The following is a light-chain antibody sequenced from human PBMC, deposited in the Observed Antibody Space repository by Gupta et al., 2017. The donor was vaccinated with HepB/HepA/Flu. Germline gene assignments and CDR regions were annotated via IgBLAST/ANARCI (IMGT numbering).Light chain of an antibody. J-gene: IGKJ3*01. V-gene: IGKV1-33*01. CDR1: QDIINY. CDR3: QRYDKPFT. Sequence: DIQMPQSPSSTSAPVGDRVTITCKASQDIINYLNWYQQKPGKAPKLLIYDASNLETGVPSRVSGGGSGTDLTIMIRSVESEDIATYYGQRYDKPFTFGPGTKVDIK. CDR2: DAS.